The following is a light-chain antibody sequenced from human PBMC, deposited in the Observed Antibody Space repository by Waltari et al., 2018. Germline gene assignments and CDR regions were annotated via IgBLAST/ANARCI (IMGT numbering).Light chain of an antibody. CDR3: AAWDDSLHGHWV. CDR2: RSA. V-gene: IGLV1-44*01. CDR1: ASNIGGNV. Sequence: QSVLTQPPSASGTPGPRVTISCSGSASNIGGNVVNWYQQLPGKAPKLLIYRSAHRPSGVPDRFSGSKSGTSASLAISGLLSDDEADYYCAAWDDSLHGHWVFGGGTKVTVL. J-gene: IGLJ3*02.